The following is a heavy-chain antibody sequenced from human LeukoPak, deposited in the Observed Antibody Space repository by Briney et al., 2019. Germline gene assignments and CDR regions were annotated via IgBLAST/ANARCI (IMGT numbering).Heavy chain of an antibody. CDR3: ARPGGYYPYYFDY. V-gene: IGHV5-51*01. CDR2: IYPGDSDT. CDR1: GYRFTSYW. Sequence: GASLQIPCKGSGYRFTSYWIGWVRQMPGKGLEWMGIIYPGDSDTRYSPSFQGQVTISADKSISTAYLQWSSLKASDTAMYYCARPGGYYPYYFDYWGQGTLVTVSS. J-gene: IGHJ4*02. D-gene: IGHD3-22*01.